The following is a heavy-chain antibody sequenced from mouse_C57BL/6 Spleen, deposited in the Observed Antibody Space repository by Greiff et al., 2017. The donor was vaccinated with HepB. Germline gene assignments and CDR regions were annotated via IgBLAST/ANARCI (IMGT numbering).Heavy chain of an antibody. CDR2: IYPGSGST. D-gene: IGHD1-1*01. J-gene: IGHJ2*01. CDR3: ARTYYYGSSSYFDY. CDR1: GYTFTSYW. V-gene: IGHV1-55*01. Sequence: QVQLQQPGAELVKPGASVKMSCKASGYTFTSYWITWVKQRPGQGLEWIGDIYPGSGSTNYNEKFKSKATLTVDTSSSTAYMQLSSLTSDDSAVYYCARTYYYGSSSYFDYWGQGTTLTVSS.